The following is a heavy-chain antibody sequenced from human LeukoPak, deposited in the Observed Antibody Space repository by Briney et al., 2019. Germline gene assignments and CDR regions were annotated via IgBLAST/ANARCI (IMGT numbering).Heavy chain of an antibody. V-gene: IGHV3-30*04. CDR3: ARDGGYSSSWYDFDY. D-gene: IGHD6-13*01. J-gene: IGHJ4*02. CDR2: ISYDGSNK. Sequence: GGSLRLSCADSGFTFSSYAMHWVRQAPGEGLEWVAVISYDGSNKYYADSVKGRFTISRDNSKNTLYLQMNSLRAEDTAVYYCARDGGYSSSWYDFDYWGQGTLVTVSS. CDR1: GFTFSSYA.